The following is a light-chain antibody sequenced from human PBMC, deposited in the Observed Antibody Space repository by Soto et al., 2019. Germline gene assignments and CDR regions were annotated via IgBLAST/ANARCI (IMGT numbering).Light chain of an antibody. V-gene: IGKV1-39*01. CDR2: AAS. J-gene: IGKJ5*01. CDR1: QDISDS. CDR3: QQSYSTLSIT. Sequence: DIQITQSPSSLSASVGDRVTITCQASQDISDSLNWYQQKPGKAPKLLIYAASSLQSGVPSRFSGSGSGTDFTLTISSLQPEDFATYYCQQSYSTLSITFGQGTRLEIK.